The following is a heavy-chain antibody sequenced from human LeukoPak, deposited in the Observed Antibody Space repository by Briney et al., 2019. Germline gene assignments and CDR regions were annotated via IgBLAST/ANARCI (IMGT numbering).Heavy chain of an antibody. J-gene: IGHJ4*02. CDR2: ISAYNGNT. CDR1: CYSFTSSV. D-gene: IGHD2-15*01. Sequence: ASVKVSSKPSCYSFTSSVVSCVRQAPGQGLEWMGWISAYNGNTNYAQKLQGRVTMTTDTSTSTAYMELRSLRSDDTAAYYCARGSVLLRATPWFCYLGGRGAVVTVSS. V-gene: IGHV1-18*01. CDR3: ARGSVLLRATPWFCYL.